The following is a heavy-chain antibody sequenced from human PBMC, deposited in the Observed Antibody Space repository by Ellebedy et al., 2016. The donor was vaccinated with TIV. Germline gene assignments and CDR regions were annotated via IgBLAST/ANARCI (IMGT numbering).Heavy chain of an antibody. V-gene: IGHV4-39*07. Sequence: MPSETLSLTCTVSGGSICNSDDYWNWIRQPPGKGLEWIGSIYYSGSAYYNPSLMSRVTVSVDTSKNQFSLHLTSVTAADTAVYYCARDPALPRGRFDTWGQGTLVTVSS. CDR2: IYYSGSA. J-gene: IGHJ5*02. CDR3: ARDPALPRGRFDT. CDR1: GGSICNSDDY.